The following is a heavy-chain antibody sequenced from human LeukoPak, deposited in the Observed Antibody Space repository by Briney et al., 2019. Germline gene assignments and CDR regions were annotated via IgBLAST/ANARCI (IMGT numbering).Heavy chain of an antibody. CDR3: ARVYGDLRFDY. CDR2: IIPIFGTA. J-gene: IGHJ4*02. Sequence: ASVKVSCKASGGTFSSYAISWVRQAPGQGLEWMGGIIPIFGTANYAQKFQGRVTMTTDTSTSTAYMELRSLRSDDTAVYYCARVYGDLRFDYWGQGTLVTVSS. D-gene: IGHD4-17*01. CDR1: GGTFSSYA. V-gene: IGHV1-69*05.